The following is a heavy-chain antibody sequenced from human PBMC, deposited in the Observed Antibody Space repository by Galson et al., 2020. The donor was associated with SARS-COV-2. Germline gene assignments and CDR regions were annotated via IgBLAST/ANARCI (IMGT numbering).Heavy chain of an antibody. CDR3: ARVDLWSGSGGDAVDI. Sequence: GGSLRISCVGSGFRFSTYDMNWVRQAPGKGLEWMSFIGPSGSTRYYAGSVRGRFTISRDNAKNSLYLQMNSLRAEDTAVYYCARVDLWSGSGGDAVDIWGQGTMVTVSS. J-gene: IGHJ3*02. D-gene: IGHD3-3*01. CDR2: IGPSGSTR. CDR1: GFRFSTYD. V-gene: IGHV3-48*03.